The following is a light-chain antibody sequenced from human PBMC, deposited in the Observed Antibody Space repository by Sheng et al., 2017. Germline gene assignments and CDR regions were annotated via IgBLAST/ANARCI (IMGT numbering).Light chain of an antibody. V-gene: IGKV1-33*01. CDR3: QQYHDVPFT. J-gene: IGKJ3*01. CDR2: DAS. CDR1: HDITTY. Sequence: DIQMTQSPSSLSASVGDRVTITCQASHDITTYLDWFQQKPQKAPKLLIYDASKLETGIPSRFSGSGSGTNFTFTISGLQPEDFATYYCQQYHDVPFTFGPGTKVDIK.